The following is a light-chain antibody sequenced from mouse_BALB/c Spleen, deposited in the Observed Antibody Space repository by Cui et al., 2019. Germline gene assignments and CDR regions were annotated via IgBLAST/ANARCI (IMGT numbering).Light chain of an antibody. V-gene: IGKV4-59*01. Sequence: QIVLTQSPAIMSASPGEKVTITCSASSSVSYMHWYQQKSGTSPKRWIYDTSKLASGVPARFSGSGSGTSHSLTISSMEAEDAATYYCQQWSSNPLTFGAGTKLELK. J-gene: IGKJ5*01. CDR2: DTS. CDR3: QQWSSNPLT. CDR1: SSVSY.